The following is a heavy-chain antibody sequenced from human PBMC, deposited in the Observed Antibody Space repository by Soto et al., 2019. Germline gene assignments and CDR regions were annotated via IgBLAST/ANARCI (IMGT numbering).Heavy chain of an antibody. V-gene: IGHV3-23*01. CDR2: VSGSGSNT. J-gene: IGHJ3*02. D-gene: IGHD7-27*01. CDR1: AFTFSIYA. Sequence: ESLRLSCAASAFTFSIYAMRWVRHAQGKGLEWVSAVSGSGSNTYYADSVKGRFTIPRDNSKNTLYLQMNSLRAEDTAVYYCAKDPPGSPLPFDICGQGTMVTVSS. CDR3: AKDPPGSPLPFDI.